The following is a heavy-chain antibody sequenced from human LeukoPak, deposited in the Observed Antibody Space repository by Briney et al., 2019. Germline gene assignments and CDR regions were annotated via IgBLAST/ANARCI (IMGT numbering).Heavy chain of an antibody. J-gene: IGHJ5*02. CDR1: GGSISSYY. D-gene: IGHD6-19*01. V-gene: IGHV4-59*01. Sequence: SESLSLTCTVSGGSISSYYWSWIRQPPGKGLEWIGYIYYSGSTNYNPSLKSRVTISVDTSKNQFSRKLSSVTAADTAVYYCARHYSSGWYVEWFDPWGQGTLVTVSS. CDR3: ARHYSSGWYVEWFDP. CDR2: IYYSGST.